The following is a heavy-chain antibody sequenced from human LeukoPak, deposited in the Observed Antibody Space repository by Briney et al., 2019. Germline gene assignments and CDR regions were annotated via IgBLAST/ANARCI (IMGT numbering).Heavy chain of an antibody. CDR1: GFAFSTYT. Sequence: GGSLRLSCAASGFAFSTYTMNWARQAPGKGLEWISCINSASSDIYYADSVWGRFTISRDNAKNSLYLQMNSLRAEDTGVYYCATDRYPLGSYAPPFDYWGQGILVTVSS. CDR3: ATDRYPLGSYAPPFDY. V-gene: IGHV3-21*01. CDR2: INSASSDI. J-gene: IGHJ4*02. D-gene: IGHD3-16*01.